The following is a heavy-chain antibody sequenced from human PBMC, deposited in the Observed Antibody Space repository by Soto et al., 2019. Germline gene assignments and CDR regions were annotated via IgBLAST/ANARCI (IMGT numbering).Heavy chain of an antibody. J-gene: IGHJ4*02. V-gene: IGHV3-13*01. CDR1: GFTFSSYD. CDR2: IGTAGDT. CDR3: ARVGEYSRGWYNFDY. D-gene: IGHD6-19*01. Sequence: EVQLVESGGGLVQPGGSLRLSCAASGFTFSSYDMHWVRQATGKGLEWVSAIGTAGDTYYPGSVKGRFTISRENATNSLYLQRNSLRAEDTDVYYCARVGEYSRGWYNFDYWGQGTLVTVSS.